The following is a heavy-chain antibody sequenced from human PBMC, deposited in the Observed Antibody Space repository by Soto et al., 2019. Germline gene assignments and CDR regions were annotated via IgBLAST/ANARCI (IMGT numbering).Heavy chain of an antibody. J-gene: IGHJ4*02. CDR1: GGSISSSSYY. CDR3: ARREGRAAPIGG. V-gene: IGHV4-39*01. CDR2: IYYSGST. Sequence: QLQLQESGPGLVKPSETLSLTCTVSGGSISSSSYYWGWIRQPPGKGLEWIGSIYYSGSTYYNPSLTSRYTISGDTSKNQFSLKLSSVTAADTAVYYCARREGRAAPIGGWGQGTLVTVCS. D-gene: IGHD3-10*01.